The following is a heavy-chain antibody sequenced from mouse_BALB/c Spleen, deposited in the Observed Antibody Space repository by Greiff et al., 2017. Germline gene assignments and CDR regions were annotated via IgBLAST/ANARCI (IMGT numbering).Heavy chain of an antibody. D-gene: IGHD2-2*01. CDR2: IWAGGST. CDR3: ARPYGYDGYWYFDV. V-gene: IGHV2-9*02. J-gene: IGHJ1*01. CDR1: GFSLTSYG. Sequence: VQLQESGPGLVAPSQSLSITCTVSGFSLTSYGVHWVRQPPGKGLEWLGVIWAGGSTNYNSALMSRLSISKDNSKSQVFLKMNSLQTDDTAMYCCARPYGYDGYWYFDVWGAGTTVTVSS.